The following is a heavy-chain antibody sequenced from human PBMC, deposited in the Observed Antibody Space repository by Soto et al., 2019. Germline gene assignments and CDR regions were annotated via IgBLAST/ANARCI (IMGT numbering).Heavy chain of an antibody. CDR1: GGTFSSHA. D-gene: IGHD2-2*03. V-gene: IGHV1-69*13. CDR2: IIPIFGTT. CDR3: GSVGYCSSTNCLFYYYHYGMDV. Sequence: WASVKVSCKASGGTFSSHAISWVRQAPGRGLEWMGGIIPIFGTTNYAQNFRARVTITADESTSTAYMELSSLTSEDTAVYYCGSVGYCSSTNCLFYYYHYGMDVWGQGTTVTVSS. J-gene: IGHJ6*02.